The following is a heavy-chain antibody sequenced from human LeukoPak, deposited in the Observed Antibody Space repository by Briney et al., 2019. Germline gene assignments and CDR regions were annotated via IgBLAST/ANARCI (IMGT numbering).Heavy chain of an antibody. CDR1: GYTFTSYY. Sequence: ASVKVSCKASGYTFTSYYMHWLRQAPGQGLEWMGIINPSGGSTSYAQKFKGRVTMTRDTSTSTVYIELSSLRSEDTAVYYCARAPYCSGGSCHYYYYYMDVWGKGTTATVSS. D-gene: IGHD2-15*01. CDR3: ARAPYCSGGSCHYYYYYMDV. CDR2: INPSGGST. V-gene: IGHV1-46*01. J-gene: IGHJ6*03.